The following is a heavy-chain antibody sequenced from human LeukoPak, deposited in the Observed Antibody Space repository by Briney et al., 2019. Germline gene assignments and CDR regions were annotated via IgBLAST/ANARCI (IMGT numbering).Heavy chain of an antibody. CDR1: GFTFSSYN. D-gene: IGHD3-10*01. V-gene: IGHV3-21*04. Sequence: GGSLRLSCAASGFTFSSYNMNWVRQAPGKGLEWVSSITSSSSYIYYADSVKGRFTISRDNSKNTLYLQMNSLRAEDTAVYYCAKGSGSGRSARYFDYWGQGTLVTVSS. CDR3: AKGSGSGRSARYFDY. CDR2: ITSSSSYI. J-gene: IGHJ4*02.